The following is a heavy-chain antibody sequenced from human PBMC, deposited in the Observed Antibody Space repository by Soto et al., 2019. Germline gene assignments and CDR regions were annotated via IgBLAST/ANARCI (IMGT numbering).Heavy chain of an antibody. V-gene: IGHV4-31*03. D-gene: IGHD5-18*01. CDR3: ASSRDTAMVPLDY. CDR1: GGSISSGGYY. CDR2: IYYSGST. Sequence: PSETLSLTCTVSGGSISSGGYYWSWIRQHPGKGLEWIGYIYYSGSTYYNPSLKSRVTISVDTSKNQFSLKLSSVTAADTAVYYCASSRDTAMVPLDYWGQGTLVTVSS. J-gene: IGHJ4*02.